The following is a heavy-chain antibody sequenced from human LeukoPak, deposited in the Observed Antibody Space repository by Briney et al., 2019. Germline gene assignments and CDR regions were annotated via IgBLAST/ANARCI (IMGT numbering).Heavy chain of an antibody. CDR2: INWNGGST. Sequence: GGSLRLSCAASGFTFDDYGMSWVRQAPGKGLEWVSDINWNGGSTGYADSVKGRFTISRDNAKNSLYLQMNSLRAEDTALYYCAQMGYCSSTSCYTGFDYWGQGTLVTVSS. J-gene: IGHJ4*02. CDR3: AQMGYCSSTSCYTGFDY. CDR1: GFTFDDYG. V-gene: IGHV3-20*04. D-gene: IGHD2-2*02.